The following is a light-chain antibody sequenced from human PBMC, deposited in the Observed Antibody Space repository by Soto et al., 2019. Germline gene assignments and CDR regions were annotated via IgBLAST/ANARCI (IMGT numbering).Light chain of an antibody. Sequence: DIQMTQSPSTLSASVGDRVTITCRASQSISSWLAWYLQKPGKAPKLLIYEARNLESGVPSRFSGSGSGTEFTLTVSSLQPDDFATYYCQQYDSYPSTFSQGTKVEIK. CDR2: EAR. CDR3: QQYDSYPST. V-gene: IGKV1-5*01. J-gene: IGKJ1*01. CDR1: QSISSW.